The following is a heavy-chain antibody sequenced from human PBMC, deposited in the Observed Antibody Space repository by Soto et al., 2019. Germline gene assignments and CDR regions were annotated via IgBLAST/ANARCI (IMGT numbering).Heavy chain of an antibody. J-gene: IGHJ5*02. CDR1: GGSISRGGYY. Sequence: QVQLQESGPGLVKPSQTLSLTCTVSGGSISRGGYYWSWIRQHPGKGLEWIGYIYYSGSTYYNPSLKNRVTISVDTSKNQFSLKLSSVTAADTAVYYCAYYGSGKGWFDPWGQGTLVTVSS. V-gene: IGHV4-31*03. D-gene: IGHD3-10*01. CDR3: AYYGSGKGWFDP. CDR2: IYYSGST.